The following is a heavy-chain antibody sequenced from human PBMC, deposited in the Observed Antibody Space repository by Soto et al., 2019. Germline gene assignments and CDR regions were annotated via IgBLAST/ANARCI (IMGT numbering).Heavy chain of an antibody. CDR3: AKEGAGYYDSSPYDS. V-gene: IGHV3-23*01. J-gene: IGHJ5*01. CDR1: GFPFSGYA. D-gene: IGHD3-22*01. Sequence: GGSLRLSCAASGFPFSGYAMSWVRRAPGKGPEWVSSISGSGESTHYADSVKGRSTISRDNSKNTLYLQMNSLRAEDTAVYYCAKEGAGYYDSSPYDSWGQGTLVTVSS. CDR2: ISGSGEST.